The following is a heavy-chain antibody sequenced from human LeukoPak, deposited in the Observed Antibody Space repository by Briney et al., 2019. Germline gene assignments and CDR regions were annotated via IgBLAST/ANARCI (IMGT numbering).Heavy chain of an antibody. CDR2: IYTSGST. CDR1: GGSISSYY. Sequence: SETLSLTCAVYGGSISSYYWSWIRQPAGKGLEWIGRIYTSGSTNYNPSLKSRVTMSVDTSKNQFSLKLSSVTAADTAVYYCAREMATIHWDLLDIAFDIWGQGTMVTVSS. CDR3: AREMATIHWDLLDIAFDI. J-gene: IGHJ3*02. D-gene: IGHD5-12*01. V-gene: IGHV4-4*07.